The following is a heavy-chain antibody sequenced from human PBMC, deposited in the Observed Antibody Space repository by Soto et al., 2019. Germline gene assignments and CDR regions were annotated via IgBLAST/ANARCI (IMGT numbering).Heavy chain of an antibody. D-gene: IGHD3-22*01. CDR1: GFTFSSYS. CDR2: ISSSSSTI. Sequence: GGSLRLSCAASGFTFSSYSMNWVRQAPGKGLEWVSYISSSSSTIYYADSVKGRFTISRDNAKNSLYLQMNSLRDEDTAVYYCARDQPTTYSYDSSGPMRPAEYFQHWGQGTLVTVSS. V-gene: IGHV3-48*02. CDR3: ARDQPTTYSYDSSGPMRPAEYFQH. J-gene: IGHJ1*01.